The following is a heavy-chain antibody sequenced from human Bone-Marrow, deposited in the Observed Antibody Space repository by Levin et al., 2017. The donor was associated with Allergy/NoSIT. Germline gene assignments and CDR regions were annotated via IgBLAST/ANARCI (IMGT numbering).Heavy chain of an antibody. J-gene: IGHJ4*02. V-gene: IGHV3-7*01. CDR2: IRQHGSEK. CDR3: ARGISAAGRYYFDY. CDR1: GFTFSHYW. Sequence: GESLKISCAASGFTFSHYWMSWVRQAPGKGPEWVANIRQHGSEKYYMDSVKGRFTISRDDANNSLFLQMDSLRADDTAVYFCARGISAAGRYYFDYWGQGTLVTVSS. D-gene: IGHD6-13*01.